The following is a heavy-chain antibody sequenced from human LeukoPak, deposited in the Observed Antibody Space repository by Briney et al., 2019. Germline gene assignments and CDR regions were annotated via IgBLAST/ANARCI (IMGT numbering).Heavy chain of an antibody. V-gene: IGHV4-39*07. J-gene: IGHJ3*02. Sequence: SETLSLTCTVSGGSISSSSYYWGWIRQPPGKGLEWIGSIYYSGSTNYNPSLKSRVTISVDTSKNQFSLKLSSVTAADTAVYYCARAPYYYDSRAFDIWGQGTMVTVSS. CDR2: IYYSGST. CDR3: ARAPYYYDSRAFDI. D-gene: IGHD3-22*01. CDR1: GGSISSSSYY.